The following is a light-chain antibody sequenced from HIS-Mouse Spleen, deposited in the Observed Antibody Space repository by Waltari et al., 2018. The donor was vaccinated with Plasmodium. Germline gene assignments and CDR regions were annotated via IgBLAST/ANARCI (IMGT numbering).Light chain of an antibody. Sequence: QSALTQPASVSGSPGQSLTISCTGPSRDVGSYTLVSWYQQHPGKAPQLMIYEGSKRPSGVSNRFSGSKSGNTASLTISGLQAEDEADYYCCSYAGSRMVFGGGTKLTVL. CDR1: SRDVGSYTL. CDR3: CSYAGSRMV. J-gene: IGLJ2*01. V-gene: IGLV2-23*01. CDR2: EGS.